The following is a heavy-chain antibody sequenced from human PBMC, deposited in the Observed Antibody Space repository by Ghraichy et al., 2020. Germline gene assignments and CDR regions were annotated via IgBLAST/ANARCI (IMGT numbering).Heavy chain of an antibody. Sequence: GGSLRLSCAASGFTFSTYNMNWVRQAPGKGLEWVSSISSSSSYIHYADSVKGRFTISRDNAKNSLYLQMNGLRAEDTAVYYCTREYGSSSGRVWDYWGQGTLVTVSS. CDR2: ISSSSSYI. J-gene: IGHJ4*02. D-gene: IGHD6-6*01. CDR3: TREYGSSSGRVWDY. CDR1: GFTFSTYN. V-gene: IGHV3-21*06.